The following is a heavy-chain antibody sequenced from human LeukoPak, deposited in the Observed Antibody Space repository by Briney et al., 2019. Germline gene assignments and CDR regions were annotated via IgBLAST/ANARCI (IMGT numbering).Heavy chain of an antibody. CDR1: GFTFSSYA. Sequence: PGRSLRLSCAASGFTFSSYAMSWVRQAPGKGLEWVSAISGSGGSTYYADSVKGRFTTSRDNSKNTLYLQMNSLRGEDTAVYYCAKELQWSKFLDAFDIWGQGTMVTVSS. CDR2: ISGSGGST. CDR3: AKELQWSKFLDAFDI. V-gene: IGHV3-23*01. D-gene: IGHD3-3*01. J-gene: IGHJ3*02.